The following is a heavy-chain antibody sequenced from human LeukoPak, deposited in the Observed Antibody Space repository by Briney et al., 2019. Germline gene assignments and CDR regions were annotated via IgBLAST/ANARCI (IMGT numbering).Heavy chain of an antibody. D-gene: IGHD6-6*01. V-gene: IGHV4-59*01. CDR3: AKYPSEYSSSYGMDV. Sequence: SETLSLTCIVSGGSISSYYWSWVRQPPGKGLEWIGYIYDSGRTNYNPSLKSRVTISVDTSKNQFSLKLSSVTAADTAVYYCAKYPSEYSSSYGMDVWGQGTTVTVS. CDR2: IYDSGRT. CDR1: GGSISSYY. J-gene: IGHJ6*02.